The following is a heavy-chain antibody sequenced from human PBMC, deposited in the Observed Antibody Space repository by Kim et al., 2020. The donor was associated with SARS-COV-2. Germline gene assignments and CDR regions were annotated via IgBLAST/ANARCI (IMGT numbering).Heavy chain of an antibody. CDR1: GFTFSTHA. V-gene: IGHV3-30*04. J-gene: IGHJ4*02. D-gene: IGHD6-13*01. Sequence: GGSLRLSCAASGFTFSTHAIHWVRQAPGQGLQWVAVISYDGSKKYYRDSVKGRFTISRDNSKNMVSLQMNTLTPEDTAVYYCATYSIGSSSWQYFDCWGQGTLVTVSS. CDR3: ATYSIGSSSWQYFDC. CDR2: ISYDGSKK.